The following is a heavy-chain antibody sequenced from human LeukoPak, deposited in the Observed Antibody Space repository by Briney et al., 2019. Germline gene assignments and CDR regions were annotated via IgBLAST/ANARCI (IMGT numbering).Heavy chain of an antibody. J-gene: IGHJ4*02. D-gene: IGHD3-3*01. CDR2: ITWDGGNL. CDR3: AKGYTFHGVAHDPGYFDY. CDR1: GFTFDDYA. V-gene: IGHV3-9*03. Sequence: GGSLRLSCAASGFTFDDYAMHWVRQAPGKGLEWLSGITWDGGNLAYADSVKGRFTISRDNAKNSLYLQMNSLRNEDMAFYFCAKGYTFHGVAHDPGYFDYWGQGTLVTVSS.